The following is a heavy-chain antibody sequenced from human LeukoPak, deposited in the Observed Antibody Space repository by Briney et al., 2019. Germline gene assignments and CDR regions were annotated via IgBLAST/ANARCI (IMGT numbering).Heavy chain of an antibody. CDR3: WRGCADNWNVFDY. D-gene: IGHD1-20*01. Sequence: SETLSLTCTVSGGSISSNYWTWIRQPPGKGLEWIGRIYTSGSPNYNPSLKSRVTISVDTAKNQYSLNLSLMSDADTDAYYCWRGCADNWNVFDYWGQGTLVTVSS. V-gene: IGHV4-4*07. J-gene: IGHJ4*02. CDR1: GGSISSNY. CDR2: IYTSGSP.